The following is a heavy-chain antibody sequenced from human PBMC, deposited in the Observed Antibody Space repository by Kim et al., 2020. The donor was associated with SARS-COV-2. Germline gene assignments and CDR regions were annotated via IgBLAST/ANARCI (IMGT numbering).Heavy chain of an antibody. D-gene: IGHD3-10*01. CDR3: TTLGGFGELSYYYYGMDV. V-gene: IGHV3-15*01. J-gene: IGHJ6*02. Sequence: KGGFTISRDDSKNTLYLQMNSLKTEDTAVYYCTTLGGFGELSYYYYGMDVWGQGTTVTVSS.